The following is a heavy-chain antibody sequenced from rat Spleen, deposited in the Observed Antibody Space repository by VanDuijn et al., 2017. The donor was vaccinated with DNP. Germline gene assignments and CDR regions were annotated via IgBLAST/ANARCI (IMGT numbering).Heavy chain of an antibody. J-gene: IGHJ4*01. Sequence: EVQLVESGGGLVQPGRSLKLSCAASGFTFSAYYMAWVRQAPAKGLEWVAYIGSPAYAPYYTDSVKGRFAISRDNAKSSLYLQMNSLRSEDTATYYCARTMMVTRGYAMDAWGQGTSVTVSS. CDR1: GFTFSAYY. D-gene: IGHD1-12*03. CDR3: ARTMMVTRGYAMDA. CDR2: IGSPAYAP. V-gene: IGHV5-25*01.